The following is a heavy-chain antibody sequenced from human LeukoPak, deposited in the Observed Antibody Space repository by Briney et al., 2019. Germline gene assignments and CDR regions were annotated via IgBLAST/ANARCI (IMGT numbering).Heavy chain of an antibody. Sequence: GASVKVSCKASGYTFTGYYIHWVRQAPGQGLEWMGWINPNSGDTNYAQKFQGRVSMTGDTSISTAYMELSRLRSDDTAVYYCAREAFTTVTSATDAFISGAKGQWSPSLQ. CDR2: INPNSGDT. CDR3: AREAFTTVTSATDAFIS. CDR1: GYTFTGYY. J-gene: IGHJ3*02. V-gene: IGHV1-2*02. D-gene: IGHD4-17*01.